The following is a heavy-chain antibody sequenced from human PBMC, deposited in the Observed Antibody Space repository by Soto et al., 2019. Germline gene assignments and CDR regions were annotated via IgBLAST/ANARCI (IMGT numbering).Heavy chain of an antibody. D-gene: IGHD3-10*01. Sequence: SVKVSCKASGGTFSSYSISWVRQAPGQGLEWMGGIIPIFGTANYAQKSQGRVTITADKSASTAYMELSSLRSEDTAVYYCARDPRPLRQPYYYYGMDVWGQGTTVTVSS. J-gene: IGHJ6*02. V-gene: IGHV1-69*06. CDR2: IIPIFGTA. CDR3: ARDPRPLRQPYYYYGMDV. CDR1: GGTFSSYS.